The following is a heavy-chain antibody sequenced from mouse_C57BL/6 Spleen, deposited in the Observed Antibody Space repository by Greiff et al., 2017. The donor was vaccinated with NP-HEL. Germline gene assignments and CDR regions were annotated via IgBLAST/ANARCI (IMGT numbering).Heavy chain of an antibody. CDR3: ARGREGWYFDV. V-gene: IGHV1-26*01. CDR2: INPNNGGT. J-gene: IGHJ1*03. Sequence: EVQLQQSGPELVKPGASVKISCKASGYTFTDYYMNWVKQSHGKSLEWIGDINPNNGGTSYNQKFKGKATLTVDKSSSTAYMELRSLTSEDSAVYYCARGREGWYFDVWGTGTTVTVSS. CDR1: GYTFTDYY.